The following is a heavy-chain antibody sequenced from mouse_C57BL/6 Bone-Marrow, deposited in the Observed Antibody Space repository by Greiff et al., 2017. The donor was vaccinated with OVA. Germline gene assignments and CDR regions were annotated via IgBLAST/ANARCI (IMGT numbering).Heavy chain of an antibody. CDR2: IRSKSSNYAT. V-gene: IGHV10-3*01. CDR1: GFTFNTYA. D-gene: IGHD3-2*02. Sequence: EVQLQESGGGLVQPKGSLKLSCAASGFTFNTYAMHWVRQAPGKGLEWVARIRSKSSNYATYYADSVKDRFTISRDDSQSMLYLQMNNLKTEDTAMYYCVRDGSPSGYVVLFAYWGQGTLVTVSA. CDR3: VRDGSPSGYVVLFAY. J-gene: IGHJ3*01.